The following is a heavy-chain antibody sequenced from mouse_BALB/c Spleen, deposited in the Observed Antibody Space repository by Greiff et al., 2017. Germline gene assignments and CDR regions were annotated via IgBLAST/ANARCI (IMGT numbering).Heavy chain of an antibody. V-gene: IGHV5-12-1*01. J-gene: IGHJ2*01. CDR2: ISSGGGST. Sequence: EVMLVESGGGLVKPGGSLKLSCAASGFAFSSYDMSWVRQTPEKRLEWVAYISSGGGSTYYPDTVKGRFTISRDNAKNTLYLQMSSLKSEDTAMYYCARLYYYGSYFDYWGQGTTLTVSS. CDR3: ARLYYYGSYFDY. CDR1: GFAFSSYD. D-gene: IGHD1-1*01.